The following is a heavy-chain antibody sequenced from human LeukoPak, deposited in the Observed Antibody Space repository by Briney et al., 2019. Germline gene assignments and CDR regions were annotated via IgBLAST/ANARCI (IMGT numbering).Heavy chain of an antibody. CDR1: GASIKRNY. D-gene: IGHD1-26*01. V-gene: IGHV4-4*07. J-gene: IGHJ5*01. CDR2: ILASGST. CDR3: ARGQWEGGRYNWFDS. Sequence: SETLSLTCSVSGASIKRNYWNWIRQPAGTGLEWIGRILASGSTNDNPSLRSRVTLSMDTSKNEFSLTLTSVTAADTGTYYCARGQWEGGRYNWFDSWGQGTLVSVSS.